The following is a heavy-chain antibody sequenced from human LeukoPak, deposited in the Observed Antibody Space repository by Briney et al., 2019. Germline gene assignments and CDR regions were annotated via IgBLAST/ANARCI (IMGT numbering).Heavy chain of an antibody. CDR1: GGTFSSYA. V-gene: IGHV1-69*01. CDR3: PRVSGGIPYYDILTGYLGAFDY. CDR2: IIPIFGTA. Sequence: AASVKVSCKASGGTFSSYAISWVRQAPGQGLEWMGGIIPIFGTANYAQKFQGRVTITADESTSTAYMELSSLRSEDTAVYYCPRVSGGIPYYDILTGYLGAFDYWGQGTLVTVSS. J-gene: IGHJ4*02. D-gene: IGHD3-9*01.